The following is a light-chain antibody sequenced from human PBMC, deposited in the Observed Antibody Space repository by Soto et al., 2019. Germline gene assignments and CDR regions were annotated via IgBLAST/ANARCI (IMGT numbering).Light chain of an antibody. CDR3: QQYSSYPYT. J-gene: IGKJ2*01. CDR1: QSISSW. V-gene: IGKV1-5*03. CDR2: KAS. Sequence: DIQMTQSPSTLSASVGDRVTITCRASQSISSWLAWYQQKPGTAPKLLIYKASSLQSGVPSRFSGSGSGTEFTLTISSPQPDDFAHDYCQQYSSYPYTFGQGTKLEIK.